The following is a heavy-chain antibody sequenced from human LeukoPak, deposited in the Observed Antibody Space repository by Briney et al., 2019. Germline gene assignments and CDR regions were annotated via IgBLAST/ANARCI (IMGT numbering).Heavy chain of an antibody. V-gene: IGHV3-20*04. CDR2: INWNGGST. D-gene: IGHD6-13*01. CDR1: GFTFDDSV. Sequence: GGSLRLSCAASGFTFDDSVMSWVRQAPGKGLEWVSSINWNGGSTGYADSVKGRFTISRDNAKNSLYLQMNSLRAEDTALYYCAKASYSSSWRMYDYWGRGTLVTVSS. CDR3: AKASYSSSWRMYDY. J-gene: IGHJ4*02.